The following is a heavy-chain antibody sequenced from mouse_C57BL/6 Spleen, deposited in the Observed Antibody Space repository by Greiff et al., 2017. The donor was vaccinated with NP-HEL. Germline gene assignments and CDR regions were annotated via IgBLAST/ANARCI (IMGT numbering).Heavy chain of an antibody. CDR1: GFNIKDYY. D-gene: IGHD2-1*01. CDR3: TVYGSYVAMDY. V-gene: IGHV14-1*01. CDR2: IDPEDGDT. Sequence: EVQLQQSGAELVRPGASVKLSCTASGFNIKDYYMHWVKQRPEQGLEWIGRIDPEDGDTEYAPKFKGKATMTADTSSNQAYLQLSSLTSEDTAFYYCTVYGSYVAMDYWGQGTSVTVSS. J-gene: IGHJ4*01.